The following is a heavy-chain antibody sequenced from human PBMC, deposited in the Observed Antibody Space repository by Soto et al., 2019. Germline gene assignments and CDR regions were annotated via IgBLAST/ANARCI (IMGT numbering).Heavy chain of an antibody. CDR2: IYYSGST. V-gene: IGHV4-39*01. CDR1: GGSISSSSYY. J-gene: IGHJ3*02. D-gene: IGHD3-22*01. CDR3: ARRSTMMSAFDI. Sequence: ETLSLTCTVSGGSISSSSYYWGWIRQPPGKGLEWIGSIYYSGSTYYNPSLKSRVTISVDTSKNQFSLKLSSVTAADTAVYYCARRSTMMSAFDIWGQGTMVTVSS.